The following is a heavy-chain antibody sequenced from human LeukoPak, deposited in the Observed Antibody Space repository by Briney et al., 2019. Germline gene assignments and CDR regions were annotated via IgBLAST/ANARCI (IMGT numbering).Heavy chain of an antibody. CDR1: GGSISSYS. D-gene: IGHD1-7*01. CDR3: ARLVSGTTWNYYYYYMDV. CDR2: IYYSGST. Sequence: SETLSLTCTVSGGSISSYSWSWTRQPPGKGLEWIGYIYYSGSTTYNPSLKSRVTISVDTSKNQFSLKLSSVTAADTAVYYCARLVSGTTWNYYYYYMDVWGKGTTVTVSS. J-gene: IGHJ6*03. V-gene: IGHV4-59*08.